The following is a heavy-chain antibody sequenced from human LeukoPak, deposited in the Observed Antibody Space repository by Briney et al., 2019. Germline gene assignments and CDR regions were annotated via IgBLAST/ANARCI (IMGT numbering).Heavy chain of an antibody. CDR3: AKSRAPLVVRGSPSDY. Sequence: PGGSLRLSCAASGFTFSSYGMSWVRQAPGKGLEWVSAISGSGGSTYYADSVKGRFTISRDNSKNTLYLQMNSLRAEDTAVYYCAKSRAPLVVRGSPSDYWGQGTLVTVSS. CDR1: GFTFSSYG. V-gene: IGHV3-23*01. J-gene: IGHJ4*02. CDR2: ISGSGGST. D-gene: IGHD3-10*01.